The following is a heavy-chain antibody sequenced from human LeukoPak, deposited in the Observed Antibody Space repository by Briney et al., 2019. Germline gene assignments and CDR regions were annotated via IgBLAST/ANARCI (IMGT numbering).Heavy chain of an antibody. J-gene: IGHJ4*02. CDR1: GFTLGAYA. D-gene: IGHD6-13*01. CDR2: ISYEGNNE. V-gene: IGHV3-30*04. Sequence: GGSLRLSCAASGFTLGAYAMHWVRHSPGKGLEWVALISYEGNNEWYADSVKGRFTVSRDNSKNTLYLQMNSLRVEDTAVYYCARAPRGSSWYGVDYWGQGTLVTVSS. CDR3: ARAPRGSSWYGVDY.